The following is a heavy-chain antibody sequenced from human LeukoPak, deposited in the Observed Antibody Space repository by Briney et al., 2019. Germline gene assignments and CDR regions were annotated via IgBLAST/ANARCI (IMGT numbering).Heavy chain of an antibody. Sequence: GGSLRLSCAGSGFMFSTYAMSWVRQAPGQGLEWISGISGTGGSTYYADSVKGRFTISRDNSKNTLYMQVNSLRDEDTAVYYCAKDLNLFDYWGQGTLVTVSS. J-gene: IGHJ4*02. CDR1: GFMFSTYA. V-gene: IGHV3-23*01. CDR3: AKDLNLFDY. CDR2: ISGTGGST.